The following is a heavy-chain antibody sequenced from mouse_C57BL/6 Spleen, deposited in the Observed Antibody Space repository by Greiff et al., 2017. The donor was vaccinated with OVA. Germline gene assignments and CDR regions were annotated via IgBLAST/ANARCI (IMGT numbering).Heavy chain of an antibody. V-gene: IGHV5-9*01. CDR2: ISGGGGNT. D-gene: IGHD1-1*01. J-gene: IGHJ3*01. CDR1: GFTFSSYT. Sequence: EVKLMESGGGLVKPGGSLKLSCAASGFTFSSYTMSWVRQTPEKRLEWVATISGGGGNTYYPDSVKGRFTISRDNAKNTLYLQMSSLRSEDTALYYCARLGDYYGSSWFAYWGQGTLVTVSA. CDR3: ARLGDYYGSSWFAY.